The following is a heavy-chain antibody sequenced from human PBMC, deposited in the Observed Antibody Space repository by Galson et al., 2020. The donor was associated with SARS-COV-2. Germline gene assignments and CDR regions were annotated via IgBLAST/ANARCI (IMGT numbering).Heavy chain of an antibody. J-gene: IGHJ4*02. D-gene: IGHD3-22*01. Sequence: QLGESLKISCAASGFTFSSYAMHWVRQAPGKGLEWVAVISYDGSNKYYADSVKGRFTISRDNSKNTLYLQMNSLRAEDTAVYYCARVSSGYYYGDFDYWGQGTLVTVSS. CDR2: ISYDGSNK. CDR1: GFTFSSYA. V-gene: IGHV3-30*04. CDR3: ARVSSGYYYGDFDY.